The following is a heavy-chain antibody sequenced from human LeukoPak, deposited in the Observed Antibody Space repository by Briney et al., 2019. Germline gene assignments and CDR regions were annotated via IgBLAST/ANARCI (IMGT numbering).Heavy chain of an antibody. J-gene: IGHJ6*02. D-gene: IGHD6-6*01. Sequence: GGSLRLSCAASGFTFSSYEMNWVRQAPGKGLEWVSYISSSGSTIYYAGSVKGRFTISRDNAKNSLYLQMNSLRAEDTAVYYCARDWAGYSSSSRYYYYGMDVWGQGTTVTVSS. CDR1: GFTFSSYE. CDR3: ARDWAGYSSSSRYYYYGMDV. V-gene: IGHV3-48*03. CDR2: ISSSGSTI.